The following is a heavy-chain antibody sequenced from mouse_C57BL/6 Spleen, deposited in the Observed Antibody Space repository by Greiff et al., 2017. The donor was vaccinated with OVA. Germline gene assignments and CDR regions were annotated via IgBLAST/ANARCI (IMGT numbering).Heavy chain of an antibody. V-gene: IGHV3-6*01. Sequence: EVKLEESGPGLVKPSQSLSLTCSVTGYSITSGYYWNWIRQFPGNKLEWMGYISYDGSNNYNPSLKNRISITRDTSKNQFFLKLNSVTTEDTATYYCAIYDYEGYFDVWGTGTTVTVSS. D-gene: IGHD2-4*01. CDR2: ISYDGSN. CDR3: AIYDYEGYFDV. CDR1: GYSITSGYY. J-gene: IGHJ1*03.